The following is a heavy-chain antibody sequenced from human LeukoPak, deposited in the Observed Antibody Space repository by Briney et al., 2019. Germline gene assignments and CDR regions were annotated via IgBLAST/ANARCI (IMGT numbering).Heavy chain of an antibody. CDR3: ANTGSYSVY. V-gene: IGHV3-23*01. D-gene: IGHD2-21*01. J-gene: IGHJ4*02. CDR1: GLTFGSYG. CDR2: ITSSGTT. Sequence: PGGSLRLSCVASGLTFGSYGMGWVRQAPGKGLEWVSSITSSGTTNYADSVKDRFLISRDNSNDTLFLQMNSLRVEDTAVYYWANTGSYSVYWGQGTLVTVSS.